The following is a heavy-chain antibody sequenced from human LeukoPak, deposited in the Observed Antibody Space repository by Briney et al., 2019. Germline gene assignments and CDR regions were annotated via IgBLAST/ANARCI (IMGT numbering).Heavy chain of an antibody. Sequence: GESLQISCKGSGYSFTSYWIGWVRQMPGKGLEWMGIIYPGDSDTRYSPSFQGQVTISADKSISTAYLQWSSLKASDTAMYYCARLGVVVPAAIDWFDPWGQGTLVTVSP. V-gene: IGHV5-51*01. CDR2: IYPGDSDT. J-gene: IGHJ5*02. D-gene: IGHD2-2*01. CDR1: GYSFTSYW. CDR3: ARLGVVVPAAIDWFDP.